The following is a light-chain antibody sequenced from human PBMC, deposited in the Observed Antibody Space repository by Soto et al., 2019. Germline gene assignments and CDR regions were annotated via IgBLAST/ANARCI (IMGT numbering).Light chain of an antibody. CDR1: CSDVGGYNY. Sequence: QSVLTQPASVSGSPGQSITISCTGTCSDVGGYNYVSWYQQQSGKAPKLMIHEVSNRPSGVSNRFSGSKSGNTASLTISGLQAEDEADYYCSSYTSSRAYVFGIGTKLTVL. CDR3: SSYTSSRAYV. V-gene: IGLV2-14*01. CDR2: EVS. J-gene: IGLJ1*01.